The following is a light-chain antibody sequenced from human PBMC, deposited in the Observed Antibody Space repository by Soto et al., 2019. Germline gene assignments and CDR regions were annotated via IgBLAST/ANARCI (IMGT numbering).Light chain of an antibody. CDR3: QQSYSNPWT. CDR2: AAS. J-gene: IGKJ1*01. V-gene: IGKV1-39*01. CDR1: QSISIY. Sequence: GDRVTITCRASQSISIYINWYQQKPGKAPNLLIYAASSLQSGVPSRFSGSGSGTDFTLTISSLQPEDFATYFCQQSYSNPWTFGQGTKVEIK.